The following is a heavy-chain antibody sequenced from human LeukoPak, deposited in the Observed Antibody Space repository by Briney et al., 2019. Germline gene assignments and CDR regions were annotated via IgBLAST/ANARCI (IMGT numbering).Heavy chain of an antibody. V-gene: IGHV4-61*02. CDR2: IYTSGST. D-gene: IGHD1-26*01. CDR1: GGSISSGSYY. Sequence: PSETLSLTCTVPGGSISSGSYYWSWIRQPAGKGLEWIGRIYTSGSTNYNPSLKSRVTISVDTSKNQFSLKLSSVTAADTAVYYCAREQWEPGVDYWGQGTLVTVSS. J-gene: IGHJ4*02. CDR3: AREQWEPGVDY.